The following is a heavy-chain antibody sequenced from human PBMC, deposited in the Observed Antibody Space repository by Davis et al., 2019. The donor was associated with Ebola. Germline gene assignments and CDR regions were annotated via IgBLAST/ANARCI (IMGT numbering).Heavy chain of an antibody. V-gene: IGHV4-30-4*08. J-gene: IGHJ6*02. Sequence: MPSETLSLTCTVSGGSISSGGYYWSWIRQHPGKGLEWTGYIYNSGDTFNNPSLQSRVTISVDTSKNQFSLKLSSVTAADTAVYYCARGRDYGDYGGLAYYYYGMDVWGQGTTVTVSS. CDR1: GGSISSGGYY. D-gene: IGHD4-17*01. CDR3: ARGRDYGDYGGLAYYYYGMDV. CDR2: IYNSGDT.